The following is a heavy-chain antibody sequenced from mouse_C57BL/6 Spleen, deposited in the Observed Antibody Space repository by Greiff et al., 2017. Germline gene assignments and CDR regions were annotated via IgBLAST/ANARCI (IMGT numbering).Heavy chain of an antibody. CDR1: GFSLTSYG. V-gene: IGHV2-2*01. CDR2: IWSGGST. CDR3: ARNRDYYGYDEGYFDY. J-gene: IGHJ2*01. D-gene: IGHD2-2*01. Sequence: VQLQQSGPGLVQPSQSLSITCTVSGFSLTSYGVHWVRQSPGKGLEWLGVIWSGGSTDYNAAFISRLSISKDNSKSHVFFKMNRLQAGETAIDYCARNRDYYGYDEGYFDYWGQGTTLTVSS.